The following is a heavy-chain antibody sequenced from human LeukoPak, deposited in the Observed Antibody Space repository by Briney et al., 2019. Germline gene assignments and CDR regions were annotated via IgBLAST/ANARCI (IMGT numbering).Heavy chain of an antibody. Sequence: PGGSLRLSCAASGFTFSSYGMHWVRQAPGKGLEWVAVIWYDGSNKYYADSVKGRFTISRDNSKNTLYLQMNSLRAEDTAVYYCSRAAGHNYYYCYMDVWGKGTTVTVSS. J-gene: IGHJ6*03. V-gene: IGHV3-33*01. D-gene: IGHD6-13*01. CDR1: GFTFSSYG. CDR3: SRAAGHNYYYCYMDV. CDR2: IWYDGSNK.